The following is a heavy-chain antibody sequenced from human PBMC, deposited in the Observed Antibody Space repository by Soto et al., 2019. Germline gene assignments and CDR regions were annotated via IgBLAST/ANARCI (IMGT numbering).Heavy chain of an antibody. J-gene: IGHJ4*02. V-gene: IGHV3-23*01. D-gene: IGHD2-21*02. CDR2: ISGSGGST. CDR1: GFTFSSYA. CDR3: AVGLIRDIVAVTASRSMNY. Sequence: EVQLLESGGGLVQPGGSLRLSCAASGFTFSSYAMSWVRQAPGKGLEWVSAISGSGGSTYYADSVKGRFTISRDNSKNTLYLQMNSLRAEDTAVYYCAVGLIRDIVAVTASRSMNYWGQGTLVTVSS.